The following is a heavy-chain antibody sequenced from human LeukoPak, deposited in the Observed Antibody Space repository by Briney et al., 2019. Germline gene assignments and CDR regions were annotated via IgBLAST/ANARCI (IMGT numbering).Heavy chain of an antibody. J-gene: IGHJ2*01. Sequence: GGSLRLSCAASGFTFSSYEMNWVRQAPGKGLEWVSVINSAGNAYYADSVKGRFTISRDNSKNMLYLQMNSLRAEDTAVYYCARSQGGTMSLRHFDLWGRGTLVTVSS. V-gene: IGHV3-53*01. CDR1: GFTFSSYE. D-gene: IGHD3-22*01. CDR3: ARSQGGTMSLRHFDL. CDR2: INSAGNA.